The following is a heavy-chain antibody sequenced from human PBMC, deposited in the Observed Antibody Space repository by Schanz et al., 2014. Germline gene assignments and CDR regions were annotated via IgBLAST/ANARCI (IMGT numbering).Heavy chain of an antibody. J-gene: IGHJ4*02. CDR2: ISFDGRNT. V-gene: IGHV3-30*18. Sequence: QVQLVESGGGVVRPGGSLRLSCAGSGFTFSNYAIHWVRQAPGKGLEWVGFISFDGRNTGYAHSVKGRFTISRDNSKNTVNLQMNSLRAEHTAVYYCAKEKEEVAADGSFFDYWGQGTLVTVSS. D-gene: IGHD6-13*01. CDR1: GFTFSNYA. CDR3: AKEKEEVAADGSFFDY.